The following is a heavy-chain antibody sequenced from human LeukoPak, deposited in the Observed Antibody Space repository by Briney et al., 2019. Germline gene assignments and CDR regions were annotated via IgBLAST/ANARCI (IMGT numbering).Heavy chain of an antibody. CDR2: FDPEDGET. CDR1: GYTLTELS. J-gene: IGHJ4*02. CDR3: ATINDEYQLLFDY. D-gene: IGHD2-2*01. Sequence: GASVKVSCKVSGYTLTELSMHWVRQAPGKGLEWMGGFDPEDGETIYAQKFQGRVTMTADTSTDTAYMELNSLRSEDTAVYYCATINDEYQLLFDYWGQGTLVTVSS. V-gene: IGHV1-24*01.